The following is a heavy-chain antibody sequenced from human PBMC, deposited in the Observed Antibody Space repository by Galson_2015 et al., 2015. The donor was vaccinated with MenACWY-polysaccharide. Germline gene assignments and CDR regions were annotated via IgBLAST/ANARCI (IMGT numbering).Heavy chain of an antibody. Sequence: SETLSLTCAVSDSSIRSGYFWGWIRQPPGKGLEGIASIFHSGTTYSNPSLKSRVTISVDPSKNQFSLKLSSVTAADTAVYYCARVEKYSGSFYILYWGQGTLVTVSS. CDR3: ARVEKYSGSFYILY. J-gene: IGHJ4*02. V-gene: IGHV4-38-2*01. CDR1: DSSIRSGYF. D-gene: IGHD1-26*01. CDR2: IFHSGTT.